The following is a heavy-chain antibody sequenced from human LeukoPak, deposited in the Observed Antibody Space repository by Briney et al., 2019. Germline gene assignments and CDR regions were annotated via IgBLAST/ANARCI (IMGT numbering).Heavy chain of an antibody. J-gene: IGHJ6*03. CDR1: GGTFSSYA. CDR3: ARVPTSSSIAALDDGYYYMDV. V-gene: IGHV1-69*05. Sequence: ASVKVSCKASGGTFSSYAISWVRQAPGQGLEWMGRIIPIFGTANYAQKFQGRVTITTDESTSTAYMELSSLRSEDTAVYYCARVPTSSSIAALDDGYYYMDVWGKGTTVTASS. CDR2: IIPIFGTA. D-gene: IGHD6-6*01.